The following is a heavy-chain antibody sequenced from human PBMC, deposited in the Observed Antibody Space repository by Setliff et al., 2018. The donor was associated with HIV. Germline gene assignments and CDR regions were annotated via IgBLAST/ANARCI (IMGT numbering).Heavy chain of an antibody. CDR3: ARTSYNFWGDAFSI. V-gene: IGHV4-39*02. CDR1: GASINSGYDY. J-gene: IGHJ3*02. Sequence: PSETLSLTCTVSGASINSGYDYWVWIRQPPGKGLQWIGSIYNSASTYYSPSLKRRVIMSVDTSKNRFSLRLSSVSAADTAVYYCARTSYNFWGDAFSIWGQGTMVTVSS. D-gene: IGHD3-3*01. CDR2: IYNSAST.